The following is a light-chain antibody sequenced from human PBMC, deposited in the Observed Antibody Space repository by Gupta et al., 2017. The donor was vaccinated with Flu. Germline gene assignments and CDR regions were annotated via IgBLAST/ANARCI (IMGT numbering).Light chain of an antibody. CDR1: QSNDRE. Sequence: PSSLSASVGDRVTSTCRASQSNDREWYWYQQKPGKAPNLHIYTSSTLESGVPSRGSGSGSGTDFTLTISRLQPDDFGTYYCQQCKSDPWTFGQGTKVEIQ. CDR2: TSS. V-gene: IGKV1-39*01. CDR3: QQCKSDPWT. J-gene: IGKJ1*01.